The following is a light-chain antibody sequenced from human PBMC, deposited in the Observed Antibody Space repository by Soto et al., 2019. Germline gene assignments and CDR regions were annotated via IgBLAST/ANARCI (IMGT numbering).Light chain of an antibody. CDR3: AAWDDSLNGPNYV. J-gene: IGLJ1*01. Sequence: QSVLTQPPSVSEAPRQRVTISCSGSSSNIGNNAVNWYQQLPGKAPKFLIYYDDLLPSGVSDRFSGSKSGTSASLAISGLQSEDEADYYCAAWDDSLNGPNYVFGTGTKVTVL. V-gene: IGLV1-36*01. CDR1: SSNIGNNA. CDR2: YDD.